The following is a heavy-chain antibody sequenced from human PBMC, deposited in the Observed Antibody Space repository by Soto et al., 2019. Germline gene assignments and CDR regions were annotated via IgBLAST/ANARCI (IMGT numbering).Heavy chain of an antibody. CDR3: ARDGVIGWGY. Sequence: QVQLVESGGGVVQPGRSLRLSCAASGFTFSSYAMHWVRQAPGKGLEWVAGISYDGSNKYYADSVKGRFTISRDNSKNTLDLQMNSRRAEDTAVYYGARDGVIGWGYWGQGTLVTVSS. CDR1: GFTFSSYA. CDR2: ISYDGSNK. V-gene: IGHV3-30-3*01. J-gene: IGHJ4*02. D-gene: IGHD3-3*01.